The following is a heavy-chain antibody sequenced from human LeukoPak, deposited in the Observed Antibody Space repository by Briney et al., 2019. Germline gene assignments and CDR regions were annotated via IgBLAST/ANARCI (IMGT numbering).Heavy chain of an antibody. J-gene: IGHJ4*02. CDR1: VGSISRGGYY. CDR2: IYYSADT. Sequence: SETLSLTCTASVGSISRGGYYCSWIRQPPGKGLEWIGYIYYSADTNYNPSLKGRVTISVDTSEKRFSLKLSPVTAADTAMYYCARLTAGAGTPVDYWGQGTLVTVSS. V-gene: IGHV4-61*08. CDR3: ARLTAGAGTPVDY. D-gene: IGHD6-19*01.